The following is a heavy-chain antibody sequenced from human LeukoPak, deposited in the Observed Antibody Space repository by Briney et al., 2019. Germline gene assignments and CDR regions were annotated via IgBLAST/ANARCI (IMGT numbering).Heavy chain of an antibody. CDR2: IYYSGTT. Sequence: SENLSLTCTVSGDSISSGDYYWTWIRQSPEKGLEWIGYIYYSGTTYYNPSLKSRVTMSVDTSRNQFSLSLTSMTAADTAVYYCARRNSGWFDPWGQGTLVTVSS. V-gene: IGHV4-30-4*01. D-gene: IGHD1-7*01. CDR3: ARRNSGWFDP. CDR1: GDSISSGDYY. J-gene: IGHJ5*02.